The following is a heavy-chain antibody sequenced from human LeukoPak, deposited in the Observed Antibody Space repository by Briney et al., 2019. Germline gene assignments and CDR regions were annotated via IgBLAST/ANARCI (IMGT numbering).Heavy chain of an antibody. V-gene: IGHV3-23*01. CDR1: GFTLRSYD. CDR3: AKEYSGHDFDY. Sequence: GGSLRLSCAASGFTLRSYDMSWVRQAPGKGLEWVAATSGSGVNSYYADSVRGRFTISRDNSQNTLYLQMDSLRAEDTALYYCAKEYSGHDFDYRGQGTLVTVSS. D-gene: IGHD5-12*01. J-gene: IGHJ4*02. CDR2: TSGSGVNS.